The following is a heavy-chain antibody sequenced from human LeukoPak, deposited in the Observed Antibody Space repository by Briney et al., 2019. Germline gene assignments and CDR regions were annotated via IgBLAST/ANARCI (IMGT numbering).Heavy chain of an antibody. CDR1: GYTFTSYG. D-gene: IGHD5-18*01. V-gene: IGHV1-18*01. Sequence: GASVKVSCKASGYTFTSYGISWVRQAPGQGLEWMGWISVYNGNTKYAQKFQGRVTMTTDTSTSTAYMELRSLTSDDTAVYYCVREGSDTAHYNWFDPWGQGTLVTVSS. CDR3: VREGSDTAHYNWFDP. CDR2: ISVYNGNT. J-gene: IGHJ5*02.